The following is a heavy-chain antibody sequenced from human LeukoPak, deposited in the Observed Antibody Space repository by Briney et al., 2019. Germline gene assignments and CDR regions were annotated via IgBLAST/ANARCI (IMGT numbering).Heavy chain of an antibody. CDR3: AREMGGGSVLYSFDY. CDR1: AFTFSSYS. V-gene: IGHV3-48*02. CDR2: ISSSSGTI. J-gene: IGHJ4*02. Sequence: GGSLRLSCTASAFTFSSYSMNWVRQAPGKGLEWISFISSSSGTIYYADSVKGRFTISRDNAKNSLYLQMDSLRDEDTAVYYCAREMGGGSVLYSFDYWGQGTLVTVSS. D-gene: IGHD2-15*01.